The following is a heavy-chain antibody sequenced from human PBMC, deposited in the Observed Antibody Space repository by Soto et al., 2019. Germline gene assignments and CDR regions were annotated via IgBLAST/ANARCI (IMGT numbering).Heavy chain of an antibody. D-gene: IGHD2-2*01. CDR1: GGSISSGDYY. J-gene: IGHJ4*02. Sequence: TLSLTCTVSGGSISSGDYYWSWIRQPPGKGLEWIGYIYYSGSTYYNPSLKSRVTISVDTSKNQFSLKLSSVTAADTAVYYCARVSLGYCSSTSCYVGYFDYWGQGTLVTVSS. V-gene: IGHV4-30-4*01. CDR3: ARVSLGYCSSTSCYVGYFDY. CDR2: IYYSGST.